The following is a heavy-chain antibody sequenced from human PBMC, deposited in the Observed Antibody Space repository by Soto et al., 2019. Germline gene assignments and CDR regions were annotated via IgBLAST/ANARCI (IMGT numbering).Heavy chain of an antibody. CDR2: INYSGNT. V-gene: IGHV4-39*01. Sequence: QLQLQESGPGLGKASETLSLTCTVSGGSLSSSPYYWGWIRRPPGKGLEFIGSINYSGNTYYNPSLKSRVALSVDTSKYQFSLKVTSVTATDTGLYYCSRRAPEGFDPWGQGTLVTVSS. J-gene: IGHJ5*02. CDR3: SRRAPEGFDP. CDR1: GGSLSSSPYY.